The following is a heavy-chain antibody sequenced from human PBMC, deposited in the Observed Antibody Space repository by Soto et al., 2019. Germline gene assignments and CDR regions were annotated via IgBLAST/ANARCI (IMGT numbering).Heavy chain of an antibody. J-gene: IGHJ4*02. CDR1: GYTFTSYY. CDR2: INPSGGST. D-gene: IGHD2-15*01. V-gene: IGHV1-46*03. CDR3: ARDRCSGGSCYPALFSD. Sequence: QVQLVQSGAEVKKPGASVKVSCKASGYTFTSYYMHWVRQAPGQGLEWMGTINPSGGSTSYAQKFQGRVTMTRDTSTSTVYMELSSLRSEDTAVYYCARDRCSGGSCYPALFSDWGQGTLVTVSS.